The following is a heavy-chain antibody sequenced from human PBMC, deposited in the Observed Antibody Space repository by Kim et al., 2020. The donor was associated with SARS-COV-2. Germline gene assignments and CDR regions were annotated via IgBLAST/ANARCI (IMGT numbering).Heavy chain of an antibody. Sequence: GGSLRLSCAASGFTFSSYWMSWVRQAPGKGLEWVANIKQDGSEKYYVDSVKGRFTISRDNAKNSLYLQMNSLRAEDTAVYYCARVVRYDSSGYYDIFRVYGGGETLVSVST. CDR1: GFTFSSYW. CDR2: IKQDGSEK. J-gene: IGHJ4*02. D-gene: IGHD3-22*01. V-gene: IGHV3-7*01. CDR3: ARVVRYDSSGYYDIFRVY.